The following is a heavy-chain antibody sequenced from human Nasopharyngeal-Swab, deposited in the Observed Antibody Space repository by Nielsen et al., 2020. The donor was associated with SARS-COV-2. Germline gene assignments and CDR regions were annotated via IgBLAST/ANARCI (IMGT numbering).Heavy chain of an antibody. J-gene: IGHJ4*02. CDR1: GFTFSSYG. CDR2: IWYDGSNK. CDR3: ARDGVVGGLSRWGAHDY. D-gene: IGHD2-15*01. V-gene: IGHV3-33*01. Sequence: GGSLRLSRAATGFTFSSYGMHGVRQAPGKGMEGVAVIWYDGSNKYYADSVKGRFTISRDNSKNTLYLQMNSLRAEDTAVYYCARDGVVGGLSRWGAHDYWGQGTLVTVSS.